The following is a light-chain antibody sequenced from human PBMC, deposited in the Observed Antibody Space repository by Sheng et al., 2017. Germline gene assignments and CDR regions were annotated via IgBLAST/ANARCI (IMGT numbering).Light chain of an antibody. J-gene: IGLJ1*01. CDR2: QK. CDR3: AANDDNLNGSV. CDR1: KSNIGRNP. Sequence: QSVLTQPPSASGTPGQRVTISCSGSKSNIGRNPVNWYQQLPGAAPKPPHLQQKYGGPQGSRDLFTGSKSGTSASLAISGLQSEDEAAYYCAANDDNLNGSVFGSGTEVTVL. V-gene: IGLV1-44*01.